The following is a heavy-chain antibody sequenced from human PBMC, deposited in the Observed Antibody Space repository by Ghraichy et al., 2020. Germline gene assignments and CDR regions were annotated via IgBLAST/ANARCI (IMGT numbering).Heavy chain of an antibody. CDR3: AGDEYSSTWYKY. J-gene: IGHJ4*02. CDR1: GGSIGAINYY. CDR2: LYYSGNT. V-gene: IGHV4-39*02. Sequence: SETLSLTCTVSGGSIGAINYYWGWVRQPPGKGLEWIGSLYYSGNTYYNPSLNSRVTISRDTSKNQFSLKLSSVTAADTAVYYCAGDEYSSTWYKYWGQGTQVTVSS. D-gene: IGHD2-2*01.